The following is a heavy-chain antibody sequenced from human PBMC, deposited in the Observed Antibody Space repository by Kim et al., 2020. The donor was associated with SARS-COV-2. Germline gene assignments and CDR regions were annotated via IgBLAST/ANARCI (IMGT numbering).Heavy chain of an antibody. CDR2: IYYSGST. CDR1: GGSISSSSYY. V-gene: IGHV4-39*01. J-gene: IGHJ6*02. Sequence: SETLSLTCTVSGGSISSSSYYWGWIRQPPGKGLEWIGSIYYSGSTYYNPSLKSRVTISVDTSKNQFSLKLSSVTAADTAVYYCATLPWIQLWLLRRNYYYYGMDVWGQGTTVTVSS. CDR3: ATLPWIQLWLLRRNYYYYGMDV. D-gene: IGHD5-18*01.